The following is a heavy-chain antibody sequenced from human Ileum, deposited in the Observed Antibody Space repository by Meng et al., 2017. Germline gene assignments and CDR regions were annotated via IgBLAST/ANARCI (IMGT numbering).Heavy chain of an antibody. Sequence: QVQVVQSGAEVKEPGASVRISCPTSGYTFVAYAMHWVRQAPGQRLEWMGWIYTGNGNTKYSQKFQDRVTFTRDTSATTVYMELTSLTSEDTAVYYCARGDPTTPNWLDPWGQGSLVTVSS. CDR2: IYTGNGNT. CDR3: ARGDPTTPNWLDP. CDR1: GYTFVAYA. J-gene: IGHJ5*02. V-gene: IGHV1-3*04. D-gene: IGHD1-26*01.